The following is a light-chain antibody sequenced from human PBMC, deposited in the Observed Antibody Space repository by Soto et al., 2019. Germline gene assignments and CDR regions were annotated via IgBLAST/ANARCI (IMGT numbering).Light chain of an antibody. CDR1: QDISNL. CDR3: QLSDSSFT. V-gene: IGKV1D-12*01. J-gene: IGKJ5*01. Sequence: DIQMTQSPSSVSASVGDRVTITCRASQDISNLLAWYQQKPGKAPKLLIYAASSLQSGVPSRFSGSGFETDFTLTISSLQPEDSATYYCQLSDSSFTFGQGTRLEIK. CDR2: AAS.